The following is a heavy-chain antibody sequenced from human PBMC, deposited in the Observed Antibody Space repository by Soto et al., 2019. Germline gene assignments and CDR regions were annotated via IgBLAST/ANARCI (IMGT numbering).Heavy chain of an antibody. CDR1: GFAFHKYA. D-gene: IGHD3-16*01. J-gene: IGHJ4*03. V-gene: IGHV3-23*01. Sequence: GGSLRLSCGASGFAFHKYAMSLVRQSPGKGLEWVSSINGPGDDTYYADSVKGRFTISRDNSKNTLYLQMNSLRAEDTALYYCAKKEEYDHVLGMSHLDWGQGTLVTVSS. CDR2: INGPGDDT. CDR3: AKKEEYDHVLGMSHLD.